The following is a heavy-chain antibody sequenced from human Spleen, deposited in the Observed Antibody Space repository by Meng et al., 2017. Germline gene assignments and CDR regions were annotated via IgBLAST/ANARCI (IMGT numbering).Heavy chain of an antibody. CDR3: ARVVAGTGDY. Sequence: QVHLQESGPGLGRPSTTLSLTGTVSGGSGSSGSYYWSWIRQPPGKGLELIGYINYRGSTNYNPSLKSRVTISVDTSKNQFSLKLSSVTAADTAVYYCARVVAGTGDYWGQGTLVTVSS. V-gene: IGHV4-61*01. D-gene: IGHD6-19*01. J-gene: IGHJ4*02. CDR1: GGSGSSGSYY. CDR2: INYRGST.